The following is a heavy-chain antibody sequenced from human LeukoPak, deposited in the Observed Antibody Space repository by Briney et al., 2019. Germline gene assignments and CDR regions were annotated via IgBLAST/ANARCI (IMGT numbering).Heavy chain of an antibody. J-gene: IGHJ4*02. D-gene: IGHD4-17*01. V-gene: IGHV6-1*01. Sequence: SQTLSLTCAISGDSVSSNSAAWDWIRQSPSIGLEWLGRTYYRSKWYNDYAVSVKSRITINPDTSKNQFSLQLNSVTPEDTAVYYCARAEGDYVSFDYWGQGTLVTVSS. CDR3: ARAEGDYVSFDY. CDR2: TYYRSKWYN. CDR1: GDSVSSNSAA.